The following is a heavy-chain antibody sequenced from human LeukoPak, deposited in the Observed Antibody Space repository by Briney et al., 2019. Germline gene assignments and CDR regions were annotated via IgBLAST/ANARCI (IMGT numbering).Heavy chain of an antibody. CDR1: VYTFTNYD. Sequence: EASVKVSCKASVYTFTNYDINWVQQASGQGLDWMGWMNPNSGNTGYAQKFQGRVTMTRNTSISTAYMELSSLRSEDTAVYYCARGPGCTSTSCPDYFDYWGQGTLVTVSS. J-gene: IGHJ4*02. CDR2: MNPNSGNT. CDR3: ARGPGCTSTSCPDYFDY. D-gene: IGHD2-2*01. V-gene: IGHV1-8*01.